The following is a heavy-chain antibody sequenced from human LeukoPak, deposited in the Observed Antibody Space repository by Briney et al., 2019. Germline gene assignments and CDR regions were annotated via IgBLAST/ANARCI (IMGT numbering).Heavy chain of an antibody. CDR2: IGSGGSPI. Sequence: GGSLRFSCAASGFTFSNYPMNWVRQTPGKGLEWVSYIGSGGSPIYYADSVRGRFSISRDNAKNSLYLQMSSLRAEDTAVYYCARVRYNSGYIIDYWGQGTLVTVSS. D-gene: IGHD5-18*01. J-gene: IGHJ4*02. V-gene: IGHV3-48*03. CDR1: GFTFSNYP. CDR3: ARVRYNSGYIIDY.